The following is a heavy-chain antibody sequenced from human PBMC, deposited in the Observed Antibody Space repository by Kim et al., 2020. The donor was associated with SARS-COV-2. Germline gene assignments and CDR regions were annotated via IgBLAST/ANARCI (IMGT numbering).Heavy chain of an antibody. V-gene: IGHV3-33*08. D-gene: IGHD3-22*01. J-gene: IGHJ3*02. CDR3: ARDFDSSGYPSGAFDI. CDR1: GFTFSSYG. Sequence: GGSLRLSCAASGFTFSSYGMHWVRQAPGKGLEWVAVIWYDGSNKYYADSVKGRFTISRDNSKNTLYLQMNSLRAEETAVYYCARDFDSSGYPSGAFDIWGQGTMVTVSS. CDR2: IWYDGSNK.